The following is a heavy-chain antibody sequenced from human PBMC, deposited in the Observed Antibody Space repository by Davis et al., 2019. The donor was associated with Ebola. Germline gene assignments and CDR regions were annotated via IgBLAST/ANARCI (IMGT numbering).Heavy chain of an antibody. CDR1: GGSMSISGYY. D-gene: IGHD5-12*01. CDR2: IYYSGTT. CDR3: GRHSHNSGLDY. Sequence: MPSETLSLTCTVSGGSMSISGYYWTWIRQPPGKGPQWIGSIYYSGTTYYNPSLKSRVTISVDTSKSQFSLKLNSVTGADTAVYYCGRHSHNSGLDYWGQGPLVTVSS. J-gene: IGHJ4*02. V-gene: IGHV4-39*01.